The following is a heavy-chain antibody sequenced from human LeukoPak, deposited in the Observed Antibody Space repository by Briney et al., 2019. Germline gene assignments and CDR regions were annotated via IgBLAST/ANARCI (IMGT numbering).Heavy chain of an antibody. CDR1: GFTFSSYA. D-gene: IGHD2-2*01. CDR3: ANPAATGALGAFDI. Sequence: GGSLRLSCAASGFTFSSYAMNWVRQAPGKGLEWVSVISGSGGTTYYADSVKGRFTISRDNSKNTLYLQVNSLRAEDTAVYYCANPAATGALGAFDIWGQGTMVTVSS. V-gene: IGHV3-23*01. CDR2: ISGSGGTT. J-gene: IGHJ3*02.